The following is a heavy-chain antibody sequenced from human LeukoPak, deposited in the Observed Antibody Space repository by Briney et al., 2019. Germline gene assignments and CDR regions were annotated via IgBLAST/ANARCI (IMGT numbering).Heavy chain of an antibody. J-gene: IGHJ4*02. D-gene: IGHD2-2*02. V-gene: IGHV3-21*01. CDR3: ARGAQFCSSASCYIDY. Sequence: GGSLRLSCAASGFTFSSYSMNWVRQAPGKGLEWVSSISSSSSYIYYADSVKGRFTISRDNAKNSLYLQMNSLRAEDTAVYYCARGAQFCSSASCYIDYWGQGTLVTVSS. CDR1: GFTFSSYS. CDR2: ISSSSSYI.